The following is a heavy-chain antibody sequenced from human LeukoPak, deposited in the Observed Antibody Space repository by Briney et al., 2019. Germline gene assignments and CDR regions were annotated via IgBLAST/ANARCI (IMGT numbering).Heavy chain of an antibody. D-gene: IGHD2-15*01. CDR1: GYSISSGYY. Sequence: SETLSLTCAVSGYSISSGYYWGWIRQPPGKGLEWIGSIYHSGSTNYNPSLKSRVTISVDTSKNQFSLKLSSVTAADTAVYYCARGPYCSGGSCYLPNAFDIWGQGTMVTVSS. CDR2: IYHSGST. CDR3: ARGPYCSGGSCYLPNAFDI. J-gene: IGHJ3*02. V-gene: IGHV4-38-2*01.